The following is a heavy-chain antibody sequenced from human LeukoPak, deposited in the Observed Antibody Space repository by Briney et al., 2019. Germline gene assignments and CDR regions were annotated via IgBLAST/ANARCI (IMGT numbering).Heavy chain of an antibody. CDR2: FDPEDGET. J-gene: IGHJ4*02. CDR1: GYTLTELS. CDR3: ATGGKYYYDSSGYDY. V-gene: IGHV1-24*01. Sequence: ASVKVSCKVSGYTLTELSMHWVRQAPGKGLEWMGGFDPEDGETIYAQKFQGRVTMTEDTSTDTAYMELSSLRSEDTAVCYCATGGKYYYDSSGYDYWGQGTLVTVSS. D-gene: IGHD3-22*01.